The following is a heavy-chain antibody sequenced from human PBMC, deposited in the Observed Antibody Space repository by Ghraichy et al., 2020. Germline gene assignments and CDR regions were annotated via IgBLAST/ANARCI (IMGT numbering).Heavy chain of an antibody. CDR1: GFTFGSYS. CDR2: ISSSSTYI. J-gene: IGHJ4*03. V-gene: IGHV3-21*01. D-gene: IGHD5-18*01. Sequence: GESLNISCAGFGFTFGSYSMNWVRQAPGKGLEWVSSISSSSTYIYYADSIKGRFTISRDNAKKSLFLQMNSLRGEDTAVYYCARGFTASAGFFDYWGQGSCSPSPQ. CDR3: ARGFTASAGFFDY.